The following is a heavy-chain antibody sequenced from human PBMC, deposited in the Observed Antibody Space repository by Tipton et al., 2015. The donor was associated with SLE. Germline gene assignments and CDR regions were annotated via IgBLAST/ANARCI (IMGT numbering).Heavy chain of an antibody. CDR1: GYSISSDYY. J-gene: IGHJ5*02. CDR3: ARGGIQLWNWFGP. D-gene: IGHD5-18*01. Sequence: TLSLTCTVSGYSISSDYYWGWIRQPPGKGLEWIGSVYHSGSTYYNPSLKSRVTISVDTSKNQFSLKLNSVTAADTAVYYCARGGIQLWNWFGPWGQGTLVTVSS. CDR2: VYHSGST. V-gene: IGHV4-38-2*02.